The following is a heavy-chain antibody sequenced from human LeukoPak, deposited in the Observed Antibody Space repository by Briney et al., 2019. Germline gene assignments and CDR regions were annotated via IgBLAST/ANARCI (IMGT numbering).Heavy chain of an antibody. CDR1: GFTFSSYA. J-gene: IGHJ3*02. V-gene: IGHV3-23*01. D-gene: IGHD3-10*01. CDR2: ISGSGGST. CDR3: AKDVSDLVYMVRGVSCAFDI. Sequence: GGSLRLSCAASGFTFSSYAMSWVRQAPGKGLEWVSAISGSGGSTYYADSAKGRFTISRDNSKNTLYLQMNSLRAEDTAVYYCAKDVSDLVYMVRGVSCAFDIWGQGTMVTVSS.